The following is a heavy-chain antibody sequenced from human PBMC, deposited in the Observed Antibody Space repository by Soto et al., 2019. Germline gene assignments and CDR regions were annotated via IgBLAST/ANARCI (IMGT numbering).Heavy chain of an antibody. Sequence: ASVKVSCKASGYTFTSYAMHWVRQAPGQRLEWMGWINASNGNTKYSQKFQGRVTITRDTSASTAYMELSSLRSEDTAVYYCASVGYCSSTSCSTPMVLWGQGTLVTVSS. V-gene: IGHV1-3*01. CDR3: ASVGYCSSTSCSTPMVL. CDR1: GYTFTSYA. CDR2: INASNGNT. J-gene: IGHJ4*02. D-gene: IGHD2-2*01.